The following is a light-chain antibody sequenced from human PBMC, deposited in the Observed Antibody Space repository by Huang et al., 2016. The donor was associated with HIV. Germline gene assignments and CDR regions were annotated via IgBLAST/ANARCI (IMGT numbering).Light chain of an antibody. CDR1: QHIDTY. J-gene: IGKJ3*01. Sequence: IRMTQSPSSLSASTGDRVTLTCRASQHIDTYLAWYQQRPGSAPKLLIYGASTLQTDVPSRFSGNGSGTDFTLNINCLQSEDVAIYYCQHYYNYPLIFGPGTRVD. CDR3: QHYYNYPLI. CDR2: GAS. V-gene: IGKV1-8*01.